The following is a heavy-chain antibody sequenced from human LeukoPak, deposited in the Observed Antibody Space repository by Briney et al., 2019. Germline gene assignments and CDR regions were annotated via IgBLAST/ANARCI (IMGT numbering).Heavy chain of an antibody. CDR1: GFTFNNYG. D-gene: IGHD3-10*01. J-gene: IGHJ6*03. CDR3: AKDSAFYYIDV. V-gene: IGHV3-30*02. Sequence: GGSLRLSCAASGFTFNNYGMHWVGQAPGKGLEGVAFIRYNGNNQYYADSVKGRFTISRDNSKNTLYLQMNSLKGDDTAVYYCAKDSAFYYIDVWGKGTTVIISS. CDR2: IRYNGNNQ.